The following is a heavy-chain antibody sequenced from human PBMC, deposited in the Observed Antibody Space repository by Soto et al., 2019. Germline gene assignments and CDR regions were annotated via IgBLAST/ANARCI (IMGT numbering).Heavy chain of an antibody. CDR1: GFTFSSYE. V-gene: IGHV3-48*03. CDR2: ISSSGSTI. D-gene: IGHD3-10*01. CDR3: ARVMDRGYYYYGMDV. Sequence: VGSLRLSCAASGFTFSSYEMNWVRQAPGKGLEWVSYISSSGSTIYYADSVKGRFTISRDNAKNSLYLQMNGLRAEDTAVYYCARVMDRGYYYYGMDVWGQGTTVTVSS. J-gene: IGHJ6*02.